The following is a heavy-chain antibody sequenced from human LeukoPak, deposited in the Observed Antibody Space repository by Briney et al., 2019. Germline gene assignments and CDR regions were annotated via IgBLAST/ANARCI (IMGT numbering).Heavy chain of an antibody. D-gene: IGHD1-1*01. CDR3: ARTYQLERRHDAFDI. J-gene: IGHJ3*02. CDR2: INPSGGST. V-gene: IGHV1-46*01. CDR1: GYTFTSYH. Sequence: ASVKVSCKASGYTFTSYHMHWVRQAPGQGREWLGRINPSGGSTIYAQKFQGRVTMTRDMSTSTVYMELSSLQSEDTAVYFCARTYQLERRHDAFDIWGQGIMVTVSS.